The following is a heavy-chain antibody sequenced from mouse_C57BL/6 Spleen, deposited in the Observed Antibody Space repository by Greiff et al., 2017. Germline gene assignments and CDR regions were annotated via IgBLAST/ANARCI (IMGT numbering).Heavy chain of an antibody. J-gene: IGHJ1*03. D-gene: IGHD1-1*01. CDR3: ARCSLYYFGSSYGYFDV. CDR2: IYPGDGDT. CDR1: GYAFSSSW. V-gene: IGHV1-82*01. Sequence: QVQLQQSGPELVKPGASVKISCKASGYAFSSSWMNWVKQRLGKGLEWIGRIYPGDGDTNYNGKFKGKATLTADTSSSTAYMKLSSLTSEDSAVYVCARCSLYYFGSSYGYFDVWGTGTTVTVSS.